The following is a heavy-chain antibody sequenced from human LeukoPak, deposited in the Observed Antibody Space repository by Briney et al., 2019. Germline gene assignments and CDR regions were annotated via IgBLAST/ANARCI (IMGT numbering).Heavy chain of an antibody. J-gene: IGHJ4*02. CDR2: IYYSGST. D-gene: IGHD2-15*01. CDR1: GGSISSSSYY. V-gene: IGHV4-39*07. Sequence: PSETLSLTCTVSGGSISSSSYYWGWIRQPPGKGLEWIGSIYYSGSTYYNPSLKSRVTISVDTSKNQFSLKLSSVTAADTAVYYCARGGLLLSFGRYDYWGQGTLVTVSS. CDR3: ARGGLLLSFGRYDY.